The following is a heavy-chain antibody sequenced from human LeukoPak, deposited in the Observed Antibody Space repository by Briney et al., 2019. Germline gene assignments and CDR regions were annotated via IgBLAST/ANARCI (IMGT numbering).Heavy chain of an antibody. CDR3: ARDPIAAAGTLDY. CDR2: ISSSSSTI. Sequence: GSLRLSCAASGFTFSSYSMNWVRQAPGKGLEWVSCISSSSSTIYYADSVKGRFTISRDNAKNSLYLQMNSLRAEDTAVYYCARDPIAAAGTLDYWGQGTLVTVSS. D-gene: IGHD6-13*01. J-gene: IGHJ4*02. CDR1: GFTFSSYS. V-gene: IGHV3-48*01.